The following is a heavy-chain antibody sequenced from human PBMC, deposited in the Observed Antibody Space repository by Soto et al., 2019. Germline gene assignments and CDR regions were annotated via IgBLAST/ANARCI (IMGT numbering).Heavy chain of an antibody. CDR3: ARRPRDRAPDF. Sequence: QVQLVQSGAEVKKPGASVKVSCEASGYTFNSYGITWVRQAPGQGLEWIGWISAYNGKTNYAQNLQGTVTMTTDTSTSTAHMELRSLIFDDTAVYFCARRPRDRAPDFWGQGTLVTVSS. V-gene: IGHV1-18*01. CDR1: GYTFNSYG. D-gene: IGHD3-22*01. CDR2: ISAYNGKT. J-gene: IGHJ4*02.